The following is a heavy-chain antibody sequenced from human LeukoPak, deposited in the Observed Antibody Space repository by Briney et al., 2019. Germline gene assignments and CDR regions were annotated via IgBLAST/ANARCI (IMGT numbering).Heavy chain of an antibody. CDR1: GIKLSNYG. Sequence: GGSLRLSCVVSGIKLSNYGMSWVRQAPGKGLEWVSGIREAGGGTKYADSVKGRFTISRDSAKNTVYLQMNSLRAEDTAVYYCAQSLAAAGTDWGQGALVTVSS. D-gene: IGHD6-13*01. CDR3: AQSLAAAGTD. CDR2: IREAGGGT. J-gene: IGHJ4*02. V-gene: IGHV3-23*01.